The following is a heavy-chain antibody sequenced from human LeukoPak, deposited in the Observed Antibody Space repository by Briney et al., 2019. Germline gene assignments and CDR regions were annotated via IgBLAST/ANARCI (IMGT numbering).Heavy chain of an antibody. CDR1: GGTFSNYA. J-gene: IGHJ4*02. Sequence: AASVKVSCKASGGTFSNYAVSWVRQAPGQGLGWMGEIIPIFGTANYAQKFQGRVTITADESTSTAYLDLSSLISDDTAVYYCARDAHYGSGSSFDYWGQGTLVTVSS. CDR2: IIPIFGTA. CDR3: ARDAHYGSGSSFDY. D-gene: IGHD3-10*01. V-gene: IGHV1-69*01.